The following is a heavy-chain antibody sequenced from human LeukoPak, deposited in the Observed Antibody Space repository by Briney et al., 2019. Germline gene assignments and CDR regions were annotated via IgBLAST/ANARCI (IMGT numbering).Heavy chain of an antibody. CDR1: GYTFTGYY. CDR2: ISVRKGNT. V-gene: IGHV1-18*04. CDR3: ARGNDHGDCWIDY. J-gene: IGHJ4*02. Sequence: GASVKVSCKASGYTFTGYYMHWVRQAPGQGLEWMGWISVRKGNTNYTQKLQDRVTMTTDTSTSTAYMELRSLTSDDTAVYYCARGNDHGDCWIDYWGQGTLVTVSS. D-gene: IGHD4-17*01.